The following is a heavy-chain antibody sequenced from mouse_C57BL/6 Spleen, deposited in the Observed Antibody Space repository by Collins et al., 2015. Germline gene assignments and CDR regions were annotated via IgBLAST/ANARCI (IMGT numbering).Heavy chain of an antibody. CDR2: IYPSDSET. CDR3: ARRGIYYGNSGYFDV. CDR1: GYTFTSYW. D-gene: IGHD2-1*01. Sequence: QVQLQQPGAELVRPGSSVKLSCKASGYTFTSYWMDWVKQRPGQGLEWIGNIYPSDSETHYNQKFKDKATLTVDKSSSTAYMQLSSLTSEDSAVYYCARRGIYYGNSGYFDVWGTGTTVTVSS. J-gene: IGHJ1*03. V-gene: IGHV1-61*01.